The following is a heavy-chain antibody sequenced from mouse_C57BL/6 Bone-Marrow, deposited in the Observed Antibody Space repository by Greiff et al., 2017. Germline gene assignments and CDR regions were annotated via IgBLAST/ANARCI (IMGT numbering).Heavy chain of an antibody. CDR2: IDPEDGET. CDR1: GFNIKDYY. CDR3: ARLDYYGSSWAY. J-gene: IGHJ3*01. Sequence: EVQLQQSGAELVKPGASVKLSCTASGFNIKDYYMHWVKQRTEQGLEWIGRIDPEDGETKYAPKFPGKATITADTSSNTAYLQLSSLTSEDTAVYYCARLDYYGSSWAYWGQGTLVTVSA. D-gene: IGHD1-1*01. V-gene: IGHV14-2*01.